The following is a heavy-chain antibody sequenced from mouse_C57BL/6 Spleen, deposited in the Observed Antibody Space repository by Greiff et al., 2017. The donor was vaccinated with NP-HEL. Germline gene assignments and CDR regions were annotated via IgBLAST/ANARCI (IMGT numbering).Heavy chain of an antibody. J-gene: IGHJ1*03. CDR1: GFSFNTYA. V-gene: IGHV10-1*01. Sequence: EVQGVESGGGLVQPKGSLKLSCAASGFSFNTYAMNWVRQAPGKGLEWVARIRSKSNNYATYYADSVKDRFTISRDDSESMLYLQMNNLKTEDTAMYYCARDGYYGYFDVWGTGTTVTVSS. CDR2: IRSKSNNYAT. D-gene: IGHD2-3*01. CDR3: ARDGYYGYFDV.